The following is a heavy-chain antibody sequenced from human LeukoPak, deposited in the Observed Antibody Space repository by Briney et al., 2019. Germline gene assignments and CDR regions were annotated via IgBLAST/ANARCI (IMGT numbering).Heavy chain of an antibody. Sequence: PGRSLRLSCTASGFTFSSYAMHWVRQAPGKGLEWVSIISYDGKKQFYADSVRGRFNISRDNPRATVFLQMDTLRHEDTAVYFCVRARKLRLDFWGQGALVIVSS. V-gene: IGHV3-30*04. CDR1: GFTFSSYA. J-gene: IGHJ4*02. CDR3: VRARKLRLDF. CDR2: ISYDGKKQ. D-gene: IGHD3-16*01.